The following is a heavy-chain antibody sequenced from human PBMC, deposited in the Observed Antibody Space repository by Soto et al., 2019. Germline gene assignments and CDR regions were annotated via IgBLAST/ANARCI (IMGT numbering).Heavy chain of an antibody. CDR1: GYTFTSYG. D-gene: IGHD6-13*01. Sequence: AASVKVSCKASGYTFTSYGISWVRQAPGQGLEWMGWISGYNGDTNYAQKYQGRVTMTTDTSTSTAYMELRSLRSDDTAVYYCARAPQTVAGAGIWYWGQGTLVTVSS. CDR2: ISGYNGDT. CDR3: ARAPQTVAGAGIWY. V-gene: IGHV1-18*01. J-gene: IGHJ4*02.